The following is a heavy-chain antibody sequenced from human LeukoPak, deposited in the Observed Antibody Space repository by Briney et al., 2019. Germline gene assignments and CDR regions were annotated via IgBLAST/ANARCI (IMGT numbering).Heavy chain of an antibody. D-gene: IGHD6-6*01. Sequence: ASVKVSCKASGYTFTGYYMHWVRQAPGQGLEWMGWIDPNSGGTNYAQKFQGRVTMTTDTSTSTAYMELSRLRSDDTAVYYCARAGIWSIAALSDDYWGQGTLVTVSS. CDR1: GYTFTGYY. J-gene: IGHJ4*02. V-gene: IGHV1-2*02. CDR2: IDPNSGGT. CDR3: ARAGIWSIAALSDDY.